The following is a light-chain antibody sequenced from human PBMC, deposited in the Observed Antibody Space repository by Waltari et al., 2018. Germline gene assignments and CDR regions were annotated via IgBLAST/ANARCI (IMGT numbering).Light chain of an antibody. CDR3: QQYYSPPWT. CDR1: QSVLYSSSNKNY. CDR2: WAS. J-gene: IGKJ1*01. V-gene: IGKV4-1*01. Sequence: DIVMTQSPDSLAVSLGERATINCKSSQSVLYSSSNKNYLAWYQQKPGQPPKLLIYWASTRESGVPDRFSGSGSGTHFTLTIDSLQAEDVAVYYCQQYYSPPWTFGQGTKVEIK.